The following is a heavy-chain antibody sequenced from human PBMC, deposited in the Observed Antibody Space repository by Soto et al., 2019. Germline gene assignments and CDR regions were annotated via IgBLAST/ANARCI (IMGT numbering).Heavy chain of an antibody. V-gene: IGHV4-4*02. J-gene: IGHJ4*02. CDR1: GGSISSSNW. D-gene: IGHD2-21*02. CDR2: IYHSGST. CDR3: ARGQRAYCGGDCYPWTLDY. Sequence: LETLSLTCAVSGGSISSSNWWSRVRQPPGKGLEWIGEIYHSGSTNYNPSLKSRVTISVDKSKNQFSLKLSSVTAADTAVYYCARGQRAYCGGDCYPWTLDYWGQGTLVTVYS.